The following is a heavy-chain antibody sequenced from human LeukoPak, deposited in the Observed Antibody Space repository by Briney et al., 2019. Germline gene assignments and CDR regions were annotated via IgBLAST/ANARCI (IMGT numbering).Heavy chain of an antibody. D-gene: IGHD6-13*01. J-gene: IGHJ3*01. CDR2: IRYDGSNK. Sequence: GGSLRLSCAASGFTFSSYGMHWVRQAPGKGLEWVAFIRYDGSNKYYADSVKGRFTISRDNSKNTLYLQMNSLRAEDTAVYYCAKDGSSYSGSWYVLWGQETMVTVSS. V-gene: IGHV3-30*02. CDR1: GFTFSSYG. CDR3: AKDGSSYSGSWYVL.